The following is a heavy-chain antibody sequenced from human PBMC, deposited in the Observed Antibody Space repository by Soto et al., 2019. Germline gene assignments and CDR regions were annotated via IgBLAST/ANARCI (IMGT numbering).Heavy chain of an antibody. Sequence: QVQLVQSGAEVKEPGASVKVSCKASGYTFITYGMSWVRQAPGQGLDWMGWISTYNGDTKYADRLQGRVTMTTDTTTGTAYMELRSLRSDDTAVYYCARGSTDYDDKSGDYSLDYWGQVTLVTVSS. CDR2: ISTYNGDT. J-gene: IGHJ4*02. CDR1: GYTFITYG. CDR3: ARGSTDYDDKSGDYSLDY. D-gene: IGHD3-22*01. V-gene: IGHV1-18*01.